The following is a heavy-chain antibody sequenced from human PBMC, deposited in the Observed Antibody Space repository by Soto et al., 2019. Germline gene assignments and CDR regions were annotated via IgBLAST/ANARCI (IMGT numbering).Heavy chain of an antibody. CDR3: ARESEDLTSNFDY. J-gene: IGHJ4*02. CDR2: ISSTTNYI. Sequence: EVQLVESGGGLVNPGGSLRLSCAASGFIFTRYSMNWVRQAPGKGLEWVSSISSTTNYIYYGDSMKGRFTISRDNAKNSLYLEMNSLRAEDTAVYYCARESEDLTSNFDYWGQGTLVTVSS. V-gene: IGHV3-21*06. CDR1: GFIFTRYS.